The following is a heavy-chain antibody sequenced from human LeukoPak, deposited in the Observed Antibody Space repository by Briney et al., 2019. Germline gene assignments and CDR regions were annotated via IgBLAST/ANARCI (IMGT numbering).Heavy chain of an antibody. CDR1: GGSISSYY. Sequence: SETLSLTCTVSGGSISSYYWTWIRQPPGKGLEWIGCVYYSGSTYYNPSLKSRVSISVETSMNQFSLKLSSVTAADTAMYYCARHTGGPTTVMEGDHWGQGALATASS. CDR3: ARHTGGPTTVMEGDH. V-gene: IGHV4-59*08. CDR2: VYYSGST. J-gene: IGHJ4*02. D-gene: IGHD4-17*01.